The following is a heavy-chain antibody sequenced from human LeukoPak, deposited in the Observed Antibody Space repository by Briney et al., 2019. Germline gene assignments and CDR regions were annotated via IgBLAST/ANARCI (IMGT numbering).Heavy chain of an antibody. D-gene: IGHD5-12*01. V-gene: IGHV3-21*01. CDR1: GFTFSSYS. CDR3: AFGYSGYPQTFDY. Sequence: PGGSLRLSCAASGFTFSSYSMNWVRQAPGKGLEWVSSISSSSSYIYYADSVKGRFTISRDNAKNSLYLQMNSLRAEDTAVYYCAFGYSGYPQTFDYWGQGTLVTVSS. CDR2: ISSSSSYI. J-gene: IGHJ4*02.